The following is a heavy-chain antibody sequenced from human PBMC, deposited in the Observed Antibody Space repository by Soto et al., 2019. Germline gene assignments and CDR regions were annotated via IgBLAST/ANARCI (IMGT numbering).Heavy chain of an antibody. J-gene: IGHJ3*02. CDR3: ARVGYCSGGSCYPDDAFDI. Sequence: QVQLVQSGAEVKKPGSSVKVSCKASGGTFSSYAISWLRQAPGQGLEWMGGIIPIFGTANYAQKFQGRVTITADESTSTAYMELSSLRSEDTAVYYCARVGYCSGGSCYPDDAFDIWGQGTMVTVSS. D-gene: IGHD2-15*01. CDR2: IIPIFGTA. V-gene: IGHV1-69*12. CDR1: GGTFSSYA.